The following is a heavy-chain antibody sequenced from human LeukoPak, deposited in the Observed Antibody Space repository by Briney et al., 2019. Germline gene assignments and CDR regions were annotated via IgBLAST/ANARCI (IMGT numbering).Heavy chain of an antibody. CDR2: TYYRSSWSN. Sequence: SQTLSLTCDIFGYSVSSSDATWNWIRQSPSRGLEWLGRTYYRSSWSNDYAPSVRSRITMNSDTAKNQFSLQLNSVTPEDTAVYYCARAAYRAFYIWGQGTMVTVSS. CDR3: ARAAYRAFYI. V-gene: IGHV6-1*01. D-gene: IGHD4-11*01. J-gene: IGHJ3*02. CDR1: GYSVSSSDAT.